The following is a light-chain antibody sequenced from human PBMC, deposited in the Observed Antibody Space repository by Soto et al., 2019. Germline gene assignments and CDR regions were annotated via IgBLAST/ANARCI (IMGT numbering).Light chain of an antibody. CDR2: GAS. Sequence: IQLTQSPSSLSASIGDRVTITCRASQGISTYLAWYQQKPGKAPKNLIYGASTLQSGVPSRFSGGGSGTEFTLTISSLQPEDFATYYCQELNSYPRTFGQGTKVDIK. CDR3: QELNSYPRT. CDR1: QGISTY. V-gene: IGKV1-9*01. J-gene: IGKJ1*01.